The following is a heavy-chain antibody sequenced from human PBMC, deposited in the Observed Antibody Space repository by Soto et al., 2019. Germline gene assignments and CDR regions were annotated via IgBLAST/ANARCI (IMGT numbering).Heavy chain of an antibody. D-gene: IGHD6-13*01. CDR1: GGSISSGGYY. CDR2: IYYSGST. CDR3: ARGTREILSIAAAGTIWYSDF. V-gene: IGHV4-31*03. Sequence: SETLSLTCTVSGGSISSGGYYWSWIRQHPGKGLEWIGYIYYSGSTYYNPSLKSRVTISVDTSKNQFSLKLSSVTAADTAVCYCARGTREILSIAAAGTIWYSDFWCRGTLVTVSS. J-gene: IGHJ2*01.